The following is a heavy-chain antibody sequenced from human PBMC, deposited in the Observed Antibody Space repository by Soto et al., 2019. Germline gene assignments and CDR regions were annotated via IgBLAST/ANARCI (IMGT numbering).Heavy chain of an antibody. CDR2: ISYDGSNK. Sequence: QVQLVESGGGVVQPGRSLRLSCAASGFTFSSYGMHWVRQAPGKGLEWVAVISYDGSNKYYADSVKGRFTISRDNSKNTLYLQMNSLRAEDTAVYYCAKGLELLGYYYGMDVWGQGSTVTVSS. CDR1: GFTFSSYG. D-gene: IGHD3-3*01. V-gene: IGHV3-30*18. CDR3: AKGLELLGYYYGMDV. J-gene: IGHJ6*02.